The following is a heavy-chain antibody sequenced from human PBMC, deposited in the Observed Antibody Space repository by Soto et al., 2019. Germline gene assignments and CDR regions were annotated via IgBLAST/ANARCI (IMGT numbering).Heavy chain of an antibody. Sequence: ASVKVSCKASGYTFTSYYIHWVRQAPGQGLEWMGIINPSGGSTTYAQRFQGRVTLTRDTSTSTVYMDLSSLGSEDTAVYYCARERQDYAPLGYWGQGTLVTVSS. CDR3: ARERQDYAPLGY. CDR2: INPSGGST. J-gene: IGHJ4*02. D-gene: IGHD4-17*01. CDR1: GYTFTSYY. V-gene: IGHV1-46*01.